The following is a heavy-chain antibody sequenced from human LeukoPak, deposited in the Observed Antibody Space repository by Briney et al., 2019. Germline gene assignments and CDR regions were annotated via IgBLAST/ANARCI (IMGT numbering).Heavy chain of an antibody. J-gene: IGHJ4*02. V-gene: IGHV3-21*04. Sequence: GSLRLSCAASGFTFSSYSMNWVRQAPGKGLEWVSSISSSSSYIYYADSVKGRFTISRDNAKNSLYLQMNSLRAEDTAVYYCAKSYDFWSGFDYWGQGTLVTVSS. CDR3: AKSYDFWSGFDY. CDR2: ISSSSSYI. D-gene: IGHD3-3*01. CDR1: GFTFSSYS.